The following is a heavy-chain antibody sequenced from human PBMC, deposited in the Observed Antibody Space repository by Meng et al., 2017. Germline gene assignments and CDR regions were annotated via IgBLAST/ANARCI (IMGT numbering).Heavy chain of an antibody. J-gene: IGHJ4*02. CDR3: ARAFSGEPDDY. Sequence: GESLKVSCAASGFTFSDYYMSWIRQAPGKGLEWVSYISSSGSTIYYADSVKGRFTISRDNAKNSLYLQMNSLRAGDTAVYYCARAFSGEPDDYWGQGTLVTVSS. V-gene: IGHV3-11*01. CDR1: GFTFSDYY. CDR2: ISSSGSTI. D-gene: IGHD3-10*01.